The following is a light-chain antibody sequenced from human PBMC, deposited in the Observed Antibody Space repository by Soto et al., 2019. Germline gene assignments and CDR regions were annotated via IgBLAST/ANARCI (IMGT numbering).Light chain of an antibody. Sequence: DIVMTQSPDSLAVSLGERATINCKSTQSVLYSSNNMNYLAWYQQKPGQTPKLLIYWASTRDSGVPDRFSGSGSGTDFTLTISSLQAEDVAVYYCQQYLSTPPTFGQGTNLEIK. J-gene: IGKJ2*01. CDR2: WAS. CDR1: QSVLYSSNNMNY. CDR3: QQYLSTPPT. V-gene: IGKV4-1*01.